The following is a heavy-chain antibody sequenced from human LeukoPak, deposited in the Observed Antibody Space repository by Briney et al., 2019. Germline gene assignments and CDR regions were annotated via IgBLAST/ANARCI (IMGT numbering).Heavy chain of an antibody. CDR1: GFTFSNYA. CDR2: ISGGGGST. Sequence: PGGSLRLSCAASGFTFSNYAMSWVRQAPGKGLEWVSSISGGGGSTYHADSVKGRFTISRDNSKNTLYLQMNSLRAEDTAVYYCAKDRGDYYSAVDNWGQGTLVTVSS. D-gene: IGHD2-21*02. J-gene: IGHJ4*02. CDR3: AKDRGDYYSAVDN. V-gene: IGHV3-23*01.